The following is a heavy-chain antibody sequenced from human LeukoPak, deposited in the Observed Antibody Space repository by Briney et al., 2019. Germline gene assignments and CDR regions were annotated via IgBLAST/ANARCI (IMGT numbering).Heavy chain of an antibody. V-gene: IGHV1-8*01. Sequence: ASAKVSCKASGNTFTNYDINWVRQATGQGLEWIGWMNPNSGNTGFAQKFQGRVTMTRNTSVSTAYMELSNLRSEDTAVYYCATWRAYSSWGQGTLVTVSS. CDR1: GNTFTNYD. CDR3: ATWRAYSS. D-gene: IGHD5-18*01. CDR2: MNPNSGNT. J-gene: IGHJ5*02.